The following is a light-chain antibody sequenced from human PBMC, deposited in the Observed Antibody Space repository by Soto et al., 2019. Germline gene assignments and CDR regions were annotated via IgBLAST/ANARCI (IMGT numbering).Light chain of an antibody. Sequence: QSALTQPASVSGSPGQSITISCTGTSSDVGAYNFVSLYQQHPGKAPKLMIYEVNNRPSGVSNRFSGSKSGNTASLTISGLQAEDEAYYHCTSYTSSSTWVFGEGTQLTVL. V-gene: IGLV2-14*01. CDR3: TSYTSSSTWV. CDR2: EVN. CDR1: SSDVGAYNF. J-gene: IGLJ3*02.